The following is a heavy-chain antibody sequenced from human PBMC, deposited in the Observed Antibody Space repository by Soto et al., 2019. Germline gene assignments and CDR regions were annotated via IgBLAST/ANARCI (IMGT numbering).Heavy chain of an antibody. V-gene: IGHV4-59*01. Sequence: SETLSLTCTVSGGSISSYYWSWIRQPPGEGLEWIGYIYYSGSTNYNPSLKSRVTISVDTSKNQFSLKLSSVTAADTAVYYCARGAVAGNFDYWGQGTLVTVSS. CDR3: ARGAVAGNFDY. J-gene: IGHJ4*02. CDR2: IYYSGST. CDR1: GGSISSYY. D-gene: IGHD6-19*01.